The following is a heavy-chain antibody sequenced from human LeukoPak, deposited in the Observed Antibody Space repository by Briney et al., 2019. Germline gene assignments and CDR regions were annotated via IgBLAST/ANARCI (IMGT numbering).Heavy chain of an antibody. Sequence: SETLSLTCTVSGYSISGGYYWGWIRQPPGKGLEWIGSIYHSGSTYYNPSLKSRVTISVDTSKNQFSLKLSSVTAADTAVYYCARSPDYGDYPDAFDIWGQGTMVTVSS. CDR3: ARSPDYGDYPDAFDI. D-gene: IGHD4-17*01. CDR2: IYHSGST. J-gene: IGHJ3*02. V-gene: IGHV4-38-2*02. CDR1: GYSISGGYY.